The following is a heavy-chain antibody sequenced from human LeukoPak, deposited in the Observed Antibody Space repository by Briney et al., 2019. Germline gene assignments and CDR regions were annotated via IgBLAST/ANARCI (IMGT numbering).Heavy chain of an antibody. J-gene: IGHJ3*02. CDR2: ISSSSSYI. Sequence: PGGSRRLSCAASGFTFSSYSMNWVRQAPGKGMEWVSSISSSSSYIYYTASVTGRFSIYRDKAKNSLYLQMNSLRAEDTAVYYCASPSWGYSGYVDASYIWGEGTMFTVSS. CDR3: ASPSWGYSGYVDASYI. V-gene: IGHV3-21*01. CDR1: GFTFSSYS. D-gene: IGHD5-12*01.